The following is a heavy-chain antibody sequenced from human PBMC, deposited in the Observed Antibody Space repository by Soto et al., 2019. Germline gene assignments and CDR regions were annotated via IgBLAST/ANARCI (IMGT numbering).Heavy chain of an antibody. CDR2: MSGSGDAI. CDR1: GFTFSDYY. CDR3: VRGNFYYGMDV. J-gene: IGHJ6*02. V-gene: IGHV3-11*01. Sequence: GGSLRLSCTTSGFTFSDYYMTWVRRAPGKGLEWISYMSGSGDAIYYADSVKGRFTISRDNAKNSLHLEMNSLRVEDTAMYYCVRGNFYYGMDVWGQGTTVTVSS.